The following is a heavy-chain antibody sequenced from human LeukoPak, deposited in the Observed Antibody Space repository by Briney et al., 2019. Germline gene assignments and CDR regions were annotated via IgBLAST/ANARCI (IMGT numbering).Heavy chain of an antibody. CDR2: IYSGGST. D-gene: IGHD3-16*01. CDR1: GFTVSSNY. J-gene: IGHJ6*02. V-gene: IGHV3-66*01. CDR3: ARDRFKEGDYVWGRITHYYYYGMDV. Sequence: GGSLRLSCAASGFTVSSNYMSWVRQAPGKGLEWVSVIYSGGSTYYADSVKGRFTISRDNSKNTLYLQMNSLRAEDTAVYYCARDRFKEGDYVWGRITHYYYYGMDVWGQGTTVTVSS.